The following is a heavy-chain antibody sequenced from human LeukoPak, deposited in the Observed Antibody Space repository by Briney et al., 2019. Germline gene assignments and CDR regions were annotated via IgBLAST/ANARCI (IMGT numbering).Heavy chain of an antibody. V-gene: IGHV4-4*07. CDR2: VSSSGST. CDR1: GDSISYFY. CDR3: ARLRGGSYLNY. J-gene: IGHJ4*02. Sequence: SETLSLTCSVSGDSISYFYWSWIRQAAGKGLEWIGRVSSSGSTDYNASLKSRVTMSVDTSKNQFSLKLSSVTAADTAVYYCARLRGGSYLNYWGQGTLVTVSS. D-gene: IGHD1-26*01.